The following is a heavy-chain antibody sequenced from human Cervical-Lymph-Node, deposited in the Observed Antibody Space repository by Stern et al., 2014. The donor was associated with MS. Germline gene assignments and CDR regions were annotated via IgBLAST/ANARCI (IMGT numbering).Heavy chain of an antibody. Sequence: QVQLQESGPGLVKPSETLSLTCTVSGGSISRSTYYWGWIRQPPGKGLEWIGNIYYSGTTYYDPSLKSRVTISVHAATNPFPLTINSVTAADTAVYYCARLTGIIDSWGQGTLVAVSS. V-gene: IGHV4-39*01. J-gene: IGHJ4*02. CDR2: IYYSGTT. CDR1: GGSISRSTYY. CDR3: ARLTGIIDS. D-gene: IGHD5-24*01.